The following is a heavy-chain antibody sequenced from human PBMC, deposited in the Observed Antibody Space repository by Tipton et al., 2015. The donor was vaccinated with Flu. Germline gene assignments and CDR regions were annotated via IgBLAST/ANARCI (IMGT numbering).Heavy chain of an antibody. CDR1: GGSISSTNYY. D-gene: IGHD3-22*01. V-gene: IGHV4-39*07. Sequence: TLSLTCTVSGGSISSTNYYWGWIRQSPGKGLEWIGNIYNSGSTYYNPSLKSRVTISIDTSKNQFSLRLSSVTAADTAVYYCAREKDSRGSEYFQQWGQGTLVTVSS. J-gene: IGHJ1*01. CDR3: AREKDSRGSEYFQQ. CDR2: IYNSGST.